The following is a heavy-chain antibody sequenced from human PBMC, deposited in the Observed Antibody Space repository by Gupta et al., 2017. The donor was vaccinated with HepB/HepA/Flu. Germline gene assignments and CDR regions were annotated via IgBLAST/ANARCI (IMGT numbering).Heavy chain of an antibody. J-gene: IGHJ4*02. CDR1: GFTFNDYG. CDR3: ARGNGYNWGYCDY. V-gene: IGHV3-33*01. CDR2: LGHDGTNK. D-gene: IGHD5-24*01. Sequence: QVQLVESGGGVVQPGRSLRLSCAASGFTFNDYGMHWVRKAPGKGLEWVAVLGHDGTNKWYADSVKGRFSISRDNSESMVYLPMNILRAEDPAVDFCARGNGYNWGYCDYWGQGSRGTVSS.